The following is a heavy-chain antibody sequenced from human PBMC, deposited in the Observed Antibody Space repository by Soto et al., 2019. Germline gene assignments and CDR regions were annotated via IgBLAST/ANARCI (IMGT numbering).Heavy chain of an antibody. CDR1: GFTFTSSS. D-gene: IGHD3-3*01. CDR2: IVVGSGNT. CDR3: AANDFWSGYSSNYYYYYGMDV. J-gene: IGHJ6*02. V-gene: IGHV1-58*01. Sequence: WASVKVSCKASGFTFTSSSVQWVRQARGQRLEWIGWIVVGSGNTNYAQKFQERVTITRDMSTSTAYMELSSLRSEDTAVYYCAANDFWSGYSSNYYYYYGMDVWG.